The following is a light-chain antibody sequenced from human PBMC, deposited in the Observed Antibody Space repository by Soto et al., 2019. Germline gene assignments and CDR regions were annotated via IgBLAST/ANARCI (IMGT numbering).Light chain of an antibody. V-gene: IGKV1-5*01. CDR3: QQYNSYTFT. J-gene: IGKJ2*01. CDR1: QSISSW. CDR2: DAS. Sequence: DIQMTQSPSTLSASVGDRVTITCRASQSISSWLAWYQRKPGKAPKLLIYDASTLESGVPSRFSGSGSGTEFTLTISSLQTDDFATYYCQQYNSYTFTFGQGTKVEIK.